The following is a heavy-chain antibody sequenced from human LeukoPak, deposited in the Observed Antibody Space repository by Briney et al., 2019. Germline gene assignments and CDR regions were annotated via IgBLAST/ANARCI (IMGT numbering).Heavy chain of an antibody. CDR3: ARISSENAFDI. CDR1: GFTFNDYS. CDR2: ITSSSSYI. V-gene: IGHV3-21*01. D-gene: IGHD3-22*01. Sequence: GGSLRLSCAASGFTFNDYSINWVRQAPGKGLEWVSSITSSSSYIYYADSLKGRFTISRDNAKNSLYLQMNSLRAEDTAMYYCARISSENAFDIWGQGTMVTVSS. J-gene: IGHJ3*02.